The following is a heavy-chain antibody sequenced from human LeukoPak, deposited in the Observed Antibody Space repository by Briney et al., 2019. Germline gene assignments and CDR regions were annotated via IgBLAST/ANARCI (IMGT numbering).Heavy chain of an antibody. J-gene: IGHJ3*02. D-gene: IGHD1-20*01. CDR2: ISTSGTNT. CDR3: AGVTGDEAFDI. V-gene: IGHV3-11*01. CDR1: GFTFSNYY. Sequence: KSGGSLRLSCAASGFTFSNYYMSWIRQAPGKGLEWVSHISTSGTNTYYADSVKVRFTISRDNAKNSLYLQMNSLRAEDTAVYYCAGVTGDEAFDIWGQGTMVTVST.